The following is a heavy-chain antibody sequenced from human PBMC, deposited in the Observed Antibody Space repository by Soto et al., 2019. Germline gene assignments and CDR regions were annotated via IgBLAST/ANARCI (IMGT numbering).Heavy chain of an antibody. Sequence: GGSLSLYGAASGFTFSSYAMSWVRQAPGDGLEWVSAISGSGGSTYYADSVKGRFTISRDNSKNTLYLQMNSLRAEDTAVYYCAKDPMTTVTTGFGYWGQGTLVTVSS. V-gene: IGHV3-23*01. CDR1: GFTFSSYA. CDR2: ISGSGGST. J-gene: IGHJ4*02. CDR3: AKDPMTTVTTGFGY. D-gene: IGHD4-17*01.